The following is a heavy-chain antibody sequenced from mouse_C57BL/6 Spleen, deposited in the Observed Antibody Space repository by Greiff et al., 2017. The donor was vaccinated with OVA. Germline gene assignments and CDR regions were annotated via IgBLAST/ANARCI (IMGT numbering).Heavy chain of an antibody. Sequence: LVESGAELVRPGASVTLSCKASGYTFTDYEMHWVKQTPVHGLEWIGAIDPETGGTAYNQKFKGKAILTADKSSSTAYMELRSLTSEDSAVYYCTREDYEYYFDYWGQGTTLTVSS. CDR2: IDPETGGT. CDR1: GYTFTDYE. D-gene: IGHD2-4*01. J-gene: IGHJ2*01. V-gene: IGHV1-15*01. CDR3: TREDYEYYFDY.